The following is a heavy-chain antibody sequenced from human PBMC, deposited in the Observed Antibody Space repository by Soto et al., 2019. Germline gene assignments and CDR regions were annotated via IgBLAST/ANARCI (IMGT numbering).Heavy chain of an antibody. CDR3: ASRSSGWYFDY. Sequence: EVQLLESGGGLVQPGGSLRLSCAASGFTFSSYAMNWVRQAPGKGLEWVSVTSGSGDSTYYADSVKGRFTISRDNSKITLYLQMTSLRAEATAVYYCASRSSGWYFDYWGQGTLVTVSS. CDR1: GFTFSSYA. CDR2: TSGSGDST. J-gene: IGHJ4*02. V-gene: IGHV3-23*01. D-gene: IGHD6-19*01.